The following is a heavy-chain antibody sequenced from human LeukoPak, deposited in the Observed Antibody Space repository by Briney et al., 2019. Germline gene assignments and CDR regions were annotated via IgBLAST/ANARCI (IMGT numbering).Heavy chain of an antibody. D-gene: IGHD2-2*01. CDR2: IYYSGST. J-gene: IGHJ4*02. V-gene: IGHV4-31*11. Sequence: SETLSLTCAVYGGSFSGYYWSWIRQHPGKGLEWIGYIYYSGSTYYNPSLKSRVTISVDTSKNQFSLKLSSVTAADTAVYYCARGYEGIYCSSTSCSRTQAFDYWGQGTLVTVSS. CDR1: GGSFSGYY. CDR3: ARGYEGIYCSSTSCSRTQAFDY.